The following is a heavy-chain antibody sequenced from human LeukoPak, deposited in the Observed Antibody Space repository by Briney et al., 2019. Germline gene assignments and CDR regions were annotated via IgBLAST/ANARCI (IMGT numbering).Heavy chain of an antibody. CDR2: INPNSGGT. J-gene: IGHJ4*02. V-gene: IGHV1-2*02. D-gene: IGHD6-13*01. Sequence: ASVKVSCKASGYTFTGYYMHWVRQAPGQGLEWMGWINPNSGGTNYAQKFQGRVTMTRNTSISTAYMELSSLRSEDTAVYYCARAPIAAAGTTGDYWGQGTLVTVSS. CDR3: ARAPIAAAGTTGDY. CDR1: GYTFTGYY.